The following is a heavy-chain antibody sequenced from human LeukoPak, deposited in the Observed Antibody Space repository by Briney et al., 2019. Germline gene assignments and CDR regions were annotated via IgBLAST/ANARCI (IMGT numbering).Heavy chain of an antibody. V-gene: IGHV1-69*04. CDR1: GGTFSSYA. Sequence: SVKVSCKASGGTFSSYAISWVRQAPGQGLEWMGRIIPILGIANYAQKFQGRVTITADKSTSTAYMELSSLRSEDTAVYYCAREFVRYYYGSGSYSYYGMDVWGQGTTVTVSS. CDR2: IIPILGIA. CDR3: AREFVRYYYGSGSYSYYGMDV. D-gene: IGHD3-10*01. J-gene: IGHJ6*02.